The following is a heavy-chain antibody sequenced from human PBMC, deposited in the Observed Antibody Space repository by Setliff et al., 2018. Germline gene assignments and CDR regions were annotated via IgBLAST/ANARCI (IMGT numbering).Heavy chain of an antibody. CDR1: GYTFTSYA. D-gene: IGHD4-4*01. CDR3: AKSGDYSNRGHFDC. V-gene: IGHV1-18*03. J-gene: IGHJ4*02. CDR2: ISAYNGNT. Sequence: ASVKVSCKASGYTFTSYAFSWVRQAPGQGLEWMGWISAYNGNTNYARKFQGRVTMTTDTSTSTAYMELRSLRGEDMAVYYCAKSGDYSNRGHFDCWGQGTLVTVSS.